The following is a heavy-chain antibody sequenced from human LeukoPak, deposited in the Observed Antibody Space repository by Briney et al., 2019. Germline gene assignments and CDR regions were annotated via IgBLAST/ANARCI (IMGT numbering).Heavy chain of an antibody. CDR1: GYSFTNYW. J-gene: IGHJ5*02. CDR3: ARSSVNWFDP. CDR2: IFPGDSHT. Sequence: GESLKISCKGSGYSFTNYWIGWVRQMPGKGLEWMGIIFPGDSHTRYSPSFQGQVTMSADKSISTAYLQWSSLRASDTATYYCARSSVNWFDPWGQGTLVTVSS. V-gene: IGHV5-51*01. D-gene: IGHD3-3*01.